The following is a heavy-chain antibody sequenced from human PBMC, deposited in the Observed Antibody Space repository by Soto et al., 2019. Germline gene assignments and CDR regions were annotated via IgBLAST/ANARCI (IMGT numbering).Heavy chain of an antibody. V-gene: IGHV4-39*01. D-gene: IGHD3-3*01. CDR2: IYYSGST. CDR3: ARHRYDFWSGYQLPYYFDY. Sequence: SETLSLTCTVSGGSISSSSYYWGWIRQPPGKGLEWIGSIYYSGSTYYNPSLKSRVTISVDTSKNQFSLKLSSVTAADTAVYYCARHRYDFWSGYQLPYYFDYWGQGTLVTVSS. CDR1: GGSISSSSYY. J-gene: IGHJ4*02.